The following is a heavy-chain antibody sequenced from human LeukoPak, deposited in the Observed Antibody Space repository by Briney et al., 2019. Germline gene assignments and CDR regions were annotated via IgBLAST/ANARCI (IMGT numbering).Heavy chain of an antibody. Sequence: SETLSLTCSVSGGSMYSYYWSWIRQSAGKGLEWIGRIYTSGGTNYNPSLPSRVTMSLDMSQRQFSLKLTSLTAADTAVYYCAREARDHYDGSGYYNDYWGQGTLVTVSS. CDR1: GGSMYSYY. D-gene: IGHD3-22*01. CDR3: AREARDHYDGSGYYNDY. J-gene: IGHJ4*02. CDR2: IYTSGGT. V-gene: IGHV4-4*07.